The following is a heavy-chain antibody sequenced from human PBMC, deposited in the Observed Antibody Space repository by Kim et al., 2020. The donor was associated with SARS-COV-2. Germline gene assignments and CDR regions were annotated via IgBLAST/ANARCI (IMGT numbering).Heavy chain of an antibody. CDR2: IYYSGST. V-gene: IGHV4-39*01. J-gene: IGHJ3*02. Sequence: SETLSLTCTVSGGSISSSSYYWGWIRQPPGKGLEWIGSIYYSGSTYYNPSLKSRVTISVDTSKNQFSLKLSSVTAADTAVYYCASKYCSSTSCYVNDAFDIWGQGTIVTVSS. CDR3: ASKYCSSTSCYVNDAFDI. D-gene: IGHD2-2*01. CDR1: GGSISSSSYY.